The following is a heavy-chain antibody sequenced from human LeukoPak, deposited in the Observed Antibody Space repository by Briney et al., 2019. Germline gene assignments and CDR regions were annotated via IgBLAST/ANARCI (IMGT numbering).Heavy chain of an antibody. Sequence: GASVKVSCKVSGYTFTSYYRHWVRQAPGQGLEWMGIVNPSGGSTSYAQKFQGRVTMTRDTSTSTVYMELSSLRSEDTAVYYCARDSGGASRDYWGQGTLVTVSS. D-gene: IGHD3-16*01. CDR1: GYTFTSYY. V-gene: IGHV1-46*01. CDR3: ARDSGGASRDY. CDR2: VNPSGGST. J-gene: IGHJ4*02.